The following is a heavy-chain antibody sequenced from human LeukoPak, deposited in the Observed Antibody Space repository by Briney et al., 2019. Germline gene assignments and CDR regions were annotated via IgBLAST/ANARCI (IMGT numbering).Heavy chain of an antibody. Sequence: GGSLRLSCAASGFTFNRNNMNWVRQAPGKGLEWVSYISSTSISMYYADSVKGRFTISRDNAKNSLYLQMNSLRADDTAVYYCARETILAVAGDFWGQGALVTVSS. CDR1: GFTFNRNN. CDR2: ISSTSISM. V-gene: IGHV3-48*01. J-gene: IGHJ4*02. CDR3: ARETILAVAGDF. D-gene: IGHD6-19*01.